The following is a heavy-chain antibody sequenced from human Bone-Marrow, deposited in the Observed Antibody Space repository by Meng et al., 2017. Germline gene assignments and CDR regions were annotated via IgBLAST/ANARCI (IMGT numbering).Heavy chain of an antibody. J-gene: IGHJ4*02. CDR1: GFTFSNYW. CDR3: ARGLGYCSGGSCYSDY. V-gene: IGHV3-7*01. D-gene: IGHD2-15*01. Sequence: GESLKISCAASGFTFSNYWMTWVRQAPGKGLEWVANIKADGSERFYVGSVKGRFTISRDNAMNSLYLQMNSLRAEDTAVYYCARGLGYCSGGSCYSDYWGQGTLVTVSS. CDR2: IKADGSER.